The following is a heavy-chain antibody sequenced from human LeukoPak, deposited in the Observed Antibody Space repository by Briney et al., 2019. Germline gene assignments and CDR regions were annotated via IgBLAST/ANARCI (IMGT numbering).Heavy chain of an antibody. CDR3: ARDRTGYYYDSSGYYFDAFDI. V-gene: IGHV1-46*03. Sequence: ASVKVSCKASGYTFTNYYMHWVRQAPAQGLEWMGIINPSGGSPSYEQKFQGRVTMNRDTSTTTVYMELSSLRSEDTAVYSCARDRTGYYYDSSGYYFDAFDIWGQGTMVTVSS. J-gene: IGHJ3*02. CDR1: GYTFTNYY. D-gene: IGHD3-22*01. CDR2: INPSGGSP.